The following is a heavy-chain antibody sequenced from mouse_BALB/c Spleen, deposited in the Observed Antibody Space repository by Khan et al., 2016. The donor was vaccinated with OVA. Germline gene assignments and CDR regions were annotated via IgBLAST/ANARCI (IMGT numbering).Heavy chain of an antibody. CDR1: GYTFTSYT. Sequence: QVRLQQSGAELARPGASVKMSCKASGYTFTSYTIHWIKQRPGQGLEWIGYINPSSGYTNYNQKFKDKATLTADKSSTTAYMQLSSLTSDDSAVYYCARDGAYYRNDGGFAYWGQGTLVTVSA. D-gene: IGHD2-14*01. J-gene: IGHJ3*01. CDR3: ARDGAYYRNDGGFAY. V-gene: IGHV1-4*01. CDR2: INPSSGYT.